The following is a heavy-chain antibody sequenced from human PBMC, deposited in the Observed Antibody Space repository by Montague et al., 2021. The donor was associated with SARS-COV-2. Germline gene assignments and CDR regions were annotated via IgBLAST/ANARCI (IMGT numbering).Heavy chain of an antibody. V-gene: IGHV4-34*01. CDR2: INHRGNT. Sequence: SETLSLTCAVYDGSFSDYWWSWVRQPPGKGLEWIGNINHRGNTXHNPSLKSRVTISVDTSKHQFSLKLNSVTAADTAIYYCARGVPGYWGQGTLVTVSS. CDR3: ARGVPGY. CDR1: DGSFSDYW. J-gene: IGHJ4*02. D-gene: IGHD3-10*02.